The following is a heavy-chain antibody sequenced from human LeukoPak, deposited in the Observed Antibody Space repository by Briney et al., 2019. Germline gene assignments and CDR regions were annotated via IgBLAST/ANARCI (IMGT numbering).Heavy chain of an antibody. V-gene: IGHV3-23*01. Sequence: TGGSLRLSCAASGFTFSSYAMSWVRQAPGKGLEWVSAISGSGGSTYYADSVKGRFTISRDNSKNTLYLQMNSLRAEDTAVYYCAKDRGTGSLRFGGYDAFDIWGQGTMVTVSS. CDR3: AKDRGTGSLRFGGYDAFDI. J-gene: IGHJ3*02. CDR1: GFTFSSYA. D-gene: IGHD3-10*01. CDR2: ISGSGGST.